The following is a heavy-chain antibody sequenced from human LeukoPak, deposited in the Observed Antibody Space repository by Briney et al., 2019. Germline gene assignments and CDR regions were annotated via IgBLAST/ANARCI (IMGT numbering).Heavy chain of an antibody. V-gene: IGHV4-39*01. Sequence: SETLSLTCTVSVGSISSGGYSWGWIRQPRGKGLEWIGSIYFSGSTNYNPYLKSRHTISVDMSKDQFSLKLGSVTAADTAVYYCARHFEPGSRYYFEYRGQGTLVTVSS. J-gene: IGHJ4*02. CDR2: IYFSGST. D-gene: IGHD1-26*01. CDR3: ARHFEPGSRYYFEY. CDR1: VGSISSGGYS.